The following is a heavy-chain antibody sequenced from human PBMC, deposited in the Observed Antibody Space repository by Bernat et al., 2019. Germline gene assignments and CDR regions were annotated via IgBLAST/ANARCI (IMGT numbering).Heavy chain of an antibody. Sequence: QVQLVESGGGVVQPGRSLRLSCAASGFTFSSYGMHWVRQAPGKGLEWVAVISCDGSNKYYADSVKGRFTISRDNSKNTLYLQMNSLRAEDTAVYYCAKDNGLGSYYYGSGSYYLDYWGQGTLVTISS. CDR2: ISCDGSNK. CDR3: AKDNGLGSYYYGSGSYYLDY. V-gene: IGHV3-30*18. D-gene: IGHD3-10*01. CDR1: GFTFSSYG. J-gene: IGHJ4*02.